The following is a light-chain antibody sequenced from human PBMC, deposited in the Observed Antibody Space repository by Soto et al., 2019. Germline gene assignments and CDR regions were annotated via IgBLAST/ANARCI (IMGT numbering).Light chain of an antibody. CDR1: QGIGNY. J-gene: IGKJ3*01. CDR3: QKYYTAVFT. Sequence: DIQMTQSPSSLSESVGARVTITCRASQGIGNYLAWYQQRPGKVPKLLIYHASTLQSGLPSRFSGSGSGTDFTLTISSLQPEDVATYYCQKYYTAVFTFGPGTKVDI. CDR2: HAS. V-gene: IGKV1-27*01.